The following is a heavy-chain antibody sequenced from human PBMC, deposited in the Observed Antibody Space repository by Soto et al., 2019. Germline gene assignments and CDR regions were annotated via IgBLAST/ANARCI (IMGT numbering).Heavy chain of an antibody. CDR3: AGGEASMVRGGCNCFAP. J-gene: IGHJ5*02. D-gene: IGHD3-10*01. CDR2: IYYTGNN. Sequence: QVQLQESGPGLVKPSQTLSLTCTVSGGSISSGGYYWSWIRQHPGKGLEWIGYIYYTGNNYYNPYLRSRVTISEDTSKNQFSLKLRSVTAADTAVYYCAGGEASMVRGGCNCFAPWGQGTLVPVSS. V-gene: IGHV4-31*03. CDR1: GGSISSGGYY.